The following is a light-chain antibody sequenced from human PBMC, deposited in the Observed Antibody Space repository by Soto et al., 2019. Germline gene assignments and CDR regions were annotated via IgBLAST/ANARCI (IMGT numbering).Light chain of an antibody. J-gene: IGLJ3*02. CDR2: EDS. CDR1: SSDAGNYNF. Sequence: QSALTQPTSVSGSTGESITISCTGTSSDAGNYNFVSWYQQHPGKAPKVIIYEDSTRPSGVSNRISGSKSGNTASLTISGLQAEDEADYYCVSYAGSSTSLVFGGGTKLTV. V-gene: IGLV2-23*01. CDR3: VSYAGSSTSLV.